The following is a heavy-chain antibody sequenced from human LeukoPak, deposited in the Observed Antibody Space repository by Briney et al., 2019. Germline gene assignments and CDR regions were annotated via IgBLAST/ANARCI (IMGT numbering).Heavy chain of an antibody. CDR2: IGGFGDST. Sequence: GGSLRLSCAASGFVFSNYAMSWVRQAPGKGLEWVSTIGGFGDSTYYADSVKGRFTIFRDNSKNTLYLQMNSLRAEDTAVYYCGKRAFDWLLPDFDYWGQGTLVTVSS. V-gene: IGHV3-23*01. CDR1: GFVFSNYA. CDR3: GKRAFDWLLPDFDY. J-gene: IGHJ4*02. D-gene: IGHD3-9*01.